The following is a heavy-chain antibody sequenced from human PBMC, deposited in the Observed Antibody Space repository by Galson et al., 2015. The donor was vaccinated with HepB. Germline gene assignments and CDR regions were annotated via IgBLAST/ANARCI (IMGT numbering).Heavy chain of an antibody. Sequence: SVKVSCKAYRYTFTKLGISWVRQAPGQGLEWMGWNNPYNGNTNYAQKIQGIVIMTTDTSTSTAYMELRSQRSDDTAVYYCARGGMATIGGPTFDYWGQGTLVTVSS. J-gene: IGHJ4*02. V-gene: IGHV1-18*01. D-gene: IGHD5-24*01. CDR1: RYTFTKLG. CDR3: ARGGMATIGGPTFDY. CDR2: NNPYNGNT.